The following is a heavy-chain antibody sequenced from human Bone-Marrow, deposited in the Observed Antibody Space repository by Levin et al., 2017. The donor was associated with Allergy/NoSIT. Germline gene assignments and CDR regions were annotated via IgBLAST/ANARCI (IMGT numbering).Heavy chain of an antibody. V-gene: IGHV4-61*02. J-gene: IGHJ3*02. CDR3: ATASTMIGAFDM. CDR1: GGSISSASYF. CDR2: IYSTGST. Sequence: SETLSLTCTVSGGSISSASYFWSWIRQPAGKGLEWIGRIYSTGSTNYSPSLKSRVTISVDTSKRQFFLKLSSVTAADTAVYYCATASTMIGAFDMWGQGSMVTVSS. D-gene: IGHD2-2*01.